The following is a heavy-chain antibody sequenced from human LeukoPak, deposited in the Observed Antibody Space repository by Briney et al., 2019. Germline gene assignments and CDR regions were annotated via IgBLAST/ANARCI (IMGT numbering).Heavy chain of an antibody. CDR3: ARHRPALYYYEIDYYYMDV. CDR2: IYPGDSDT. CDR1: GYSFTNYW. Sequence: GESLKISCKGSGYSFTNYWIGWVRQVPGKGLEWMGIIYPGDSDTKYSPSFQGQVTISADKSISTAYLQWSSLKASDTATYYCARHRPALYYYEIDYYYMDVWGKGTTVTVSS. J-gene: IGHJ6*03. D-gene: IGHD3-22*01. V-gene: IGHV5-51*01.